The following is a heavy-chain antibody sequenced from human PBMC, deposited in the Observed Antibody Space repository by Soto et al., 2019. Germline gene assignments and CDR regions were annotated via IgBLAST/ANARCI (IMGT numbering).Heavy chain of an antibody. D-gene: IGHD5-12*01. J-gene: IGHJ6*03. CDR3: ARHVRGYSGYDPSYYMDV. CDR2: IYYSGST. V-gene: IGHV4-39*01. CDR1: GGSISSSSYY. Sequence: SETLSLTCTVSGGSISSSSYYWGWIRQPPGKGLEWIGSIYYSGSTYYNPSLKSRVTISVDTSKNQFSLKLSSVTAAGTAVYYCARHVRGYSGYDPSYYMDVWGKGTTVTVSS.